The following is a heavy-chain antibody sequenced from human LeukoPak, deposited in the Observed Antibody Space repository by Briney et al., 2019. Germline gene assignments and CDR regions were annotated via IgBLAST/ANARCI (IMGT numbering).Heavy chain of an antibody. CDR1: GGSISSSSYY. CDR3: TRLFCSGGSCYSGTIYYYYMDV. D-gene: IGHD2-15*01. V-gene: IGHV4-39*01. Sequence: SGTLSLTCAVSGGSISSSSYYCGWIRQPPGKGLEWIGSIYYSGSTYYNPSLKSRVTISVDTSKNQFSLKLSSVTAADTAVYYCTRLFCSGGSCYSGTIYYYYMDVWGKGTTVTVSS. CDR2: IYYSGST. J-gene: IGHJ6*03.